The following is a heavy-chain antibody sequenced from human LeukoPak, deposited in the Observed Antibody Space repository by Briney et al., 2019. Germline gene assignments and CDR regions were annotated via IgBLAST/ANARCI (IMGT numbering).Heavy chain of an antibody. CDR1: GFTFSSYW. Sequence: GGSLRLSCAASGFTFSSYWMSWVRQAPGKGLEWVSAISGSGGSTYYADSVKGRFTISRDNSKNTLYLQMNSLRAEDTAVYYCAKLRDIVATVNYFDYWGQGTLVTVSS. CDR2: ISGSGGST. V-gene: IGHV3-23*01. J-gene: IGHJ4*02. D-gene: IGHD5-12*01. CDR3: AKLRDIVATVNYFDY.